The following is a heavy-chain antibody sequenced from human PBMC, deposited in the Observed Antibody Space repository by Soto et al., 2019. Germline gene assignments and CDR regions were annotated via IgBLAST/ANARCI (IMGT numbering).Heavy chain of an antibody. CDR2: IYYSGST. CDR1: GGSISSGGYY. CDR3: ARDGYSYGFFDY. V-gene: IGHV4-31*03. D-gene: IGHD5-18*01. Sequence: QVQLQESGPGLVKPSQTLSLTCTVSGGSISSGGYYWSWIRQHPGKGLEWIGYIYYSGSTYYNPSLNSRVTISVDTSKNQFSLKLSSVTAADTAVYYCARDGYSYGFFDYWGQGTLVTVSS. J-gene: IGHJ4*02.